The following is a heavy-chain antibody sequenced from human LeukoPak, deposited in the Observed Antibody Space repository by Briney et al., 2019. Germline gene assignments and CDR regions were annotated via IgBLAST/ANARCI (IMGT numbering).Heavy chain of an antibody. D-gene: IGHD2-15*01. CDR3: ARDGEKLLPSYYYYGMDV. CDR1: GFTFSDYG. V-gene: IGHV3-33*08. J-gene: IGHJ6*02. CDR2: IWYDGSNK. Sequence: RPGRSLRLSCAASGFTFSDYGMHWVRQAPGKGLEWVAVIWYDGSNKYYADSVKGRFTISRDNSKNTLYLQMNSLRAEDTAVYYCARDGEKLLPSYYYYGMDVWGQGTTVTVSS.